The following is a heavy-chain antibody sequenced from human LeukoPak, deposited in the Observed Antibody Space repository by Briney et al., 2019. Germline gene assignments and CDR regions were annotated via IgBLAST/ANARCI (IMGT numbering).Heavy chain of an antibody. V-gene: IGHV3-23*01. CDR3: AKPRYYYDSSGYYY. Sequence: PGGSLRLSCAASGFTFSSYGMSWVRQAPGKGLEWVSAISGSGGSTYYADSVKGRFTISRDNSKNTLYLQMNSLRAEDTAVYYCAKPRYYYDSSGYYYWGQGTLVTVSS. CDR1: GFTFSSYG. CDR2: ISGSGGST. J-gene: IGHJ4*02. D-gene: IGHD3-22*01.